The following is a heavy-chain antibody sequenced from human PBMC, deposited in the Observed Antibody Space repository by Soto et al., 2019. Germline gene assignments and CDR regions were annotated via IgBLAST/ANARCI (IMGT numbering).Heavy chain of an antibody. CDR1: GFTFDDYG. D-gene: IGHD1-26*01. V-gene: IGHV3-20*04. J-gene: IGHJ4*02. Sequence: GALRLSCAASGFTFDDYGMSWARQAPGKGLEWVSGVNWNGGSTGYADSVKGRFTISRDNAKNSLYLQMNSLRAEDTAFYYCVRGASLNFDYWGQGTLVTVSS. CDR3: VRGASLNFDY. CDR2: VNWNGGST.